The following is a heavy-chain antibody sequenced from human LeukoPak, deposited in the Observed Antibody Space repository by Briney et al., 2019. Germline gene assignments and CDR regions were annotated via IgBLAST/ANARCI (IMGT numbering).Heavy chain of an antibody. CDR3: ATAGFYDFWSGYYGDDY. CDR2: ISSSSSYI. Sequence: GGSLRLSCAASGFTFDDYAMHWVRQAPGKGLEWVSSISSSSSYIYYADSVKGRFTISRDNAKNSLYLQMNSLRAEDTAVYYCATAGFYDFWSGYYGDDYWGQGTLVTVSS. J-gene: IGHJ4*02. V-gene: IGHV3-21*01. D-gene: IGHD3-3*01. CDR1: GFTFDDYA.